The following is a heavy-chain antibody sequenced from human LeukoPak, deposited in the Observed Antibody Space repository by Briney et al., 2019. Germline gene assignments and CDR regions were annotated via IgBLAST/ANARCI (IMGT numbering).Heavy chain of an antibody. CDR1: GFTFNNFW. V-gene: IGHV3-7*01. Sequence: PGGSLRLSCVASGFTFNNFWMSWVRQAPGKGLEWVANIKQDGSEKYYVDSLKGRFTISRDNAKNSLYLQMNSLRAEDTAVYYCARDAYSSHDYWGQGTLVTVSS. CDR3: ARDAYSSHDY. CDR2: IKQDGSEK. J-gene: IGHJ4*02. D-gene: IGHD6-19*01.